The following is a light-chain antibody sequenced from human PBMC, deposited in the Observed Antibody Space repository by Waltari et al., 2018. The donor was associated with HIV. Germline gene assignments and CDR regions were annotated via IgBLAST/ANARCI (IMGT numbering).Light chain of an antibody. CDR3: CSYAGTYTWV. CDR1: SSDVGGYHY. CDR2: DVS. Sequence: QSALTQPRSVSGSPGQSVTISCPGTSSDVGGYHYVSWYQQHPTQAPKRTIYDVSKRPSGGPERVSGSKSGNTASLTISVLQAEDEADYYCCSYAGTYTWVFGGGTKLTVL. J-gene: IGLJ3*02. V-gene: IGLV2-11*01.